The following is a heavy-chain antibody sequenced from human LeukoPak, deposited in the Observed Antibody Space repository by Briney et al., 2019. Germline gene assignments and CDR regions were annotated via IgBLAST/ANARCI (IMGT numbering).Heavy chain of an antibody. CDR2: IRHDGSNK. J-gene: IGHJ4*02. CDR3: ARGVRSRGYYFDY. CDR1: GFTFSSYG. Sequence: GGSLRLSCAASGFTFSSYGMHWVRQAPGKGLEWVAFIRHDGSNKYYADSVKGRFTISRDNSKNTLYLQMNSLRAEDTAVYYCARGVRSRGYYFDYWGQGTLVTVSS. V-gene: IGHV3-30*02. D-gene: IGHD3-10*01.